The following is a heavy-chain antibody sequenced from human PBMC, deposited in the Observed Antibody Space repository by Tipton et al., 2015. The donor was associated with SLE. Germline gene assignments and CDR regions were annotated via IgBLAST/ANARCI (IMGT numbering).Heavy chain of an antibody. Sequence: GSLRLSCAASGFTFSSYDMHWVRQATGKGLEWVSAIGTAGDTYYPGSVKGRFTISRENAKNSLYLQMNSLRAGDTAVYYCARAPGGAAGTYFDYWGQGTLVTVSS. CDR3: ARAPGGAAGTYFDY. CDR1: GFTFSSYD. D-gene: IGHD6-13*01. CDR2: IGTAGDT. V-gene: IGHV3-13*01. J-gene: IGHJ4*02.